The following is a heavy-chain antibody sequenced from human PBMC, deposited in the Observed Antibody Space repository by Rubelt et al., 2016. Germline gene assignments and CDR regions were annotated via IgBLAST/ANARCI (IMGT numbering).Heavy chain of an antibody. D-gene: IGHD1-7*01. CDR3: ARLGYNWNYAWFDP. CDR2: IYRSGRT. Sequence: QVQLQGSGPGLVKPSETLSLTCAVSGGSISSDEWWSWVRQPPGKGLEWIGEIYRSGRTNYNPSLKSRVTISVDPSKDQFSLKLNSVTAADTAVYYCARLGYNWNYAWFDPWGQGTLVTVSS. J-gene: IGHJ5*02. CDR1: GGSISSDEW. V-gene: IGHV4-4*02.